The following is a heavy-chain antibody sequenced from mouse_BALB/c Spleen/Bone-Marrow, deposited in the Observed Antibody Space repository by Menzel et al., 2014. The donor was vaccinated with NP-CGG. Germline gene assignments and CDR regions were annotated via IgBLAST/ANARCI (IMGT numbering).Heavy chain of an antibody. CDR2: IYPGDFNT. Sequence: AQLVESGPELVKPGASVRISCKASGYTFTSYYIHWVRQRPGQGLEWNGWIYPGDFNTEFNEKFKGKATLTADKSSSTASMQLSSLTSEDSAVYFCARKSQRAYDSMNYWGQGTSVTVSS. V-gene: IGHV1S56*01. D-gene: IGHD2-4*01. CDR3: ARKSQRAYDSMNY. CDR1: GYTFTSYY. J-gene: IGHJ4*01.